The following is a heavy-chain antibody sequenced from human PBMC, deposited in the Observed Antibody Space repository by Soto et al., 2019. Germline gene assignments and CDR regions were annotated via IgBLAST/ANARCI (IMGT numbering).Heavy chain of an antibody. CDR3: SRLYVVVVAATDAFDI. V-gene: IGHV1-2*02. CDR2: INPNSGGT. J-gene: IGHJ3*02. Sequence: ASVKVSCKASGGTFSSYTISWVRQAPGQGLEWMGWINPNSGGTNYAQKFQGKVTMNMYTSISTAYMELSRLRSDDTAVYYCSRLYVVVVAATDAFDIWGQGTMVTVSS. D-gene: IGHD2-15*01. CDR1: GGTFSSYT.